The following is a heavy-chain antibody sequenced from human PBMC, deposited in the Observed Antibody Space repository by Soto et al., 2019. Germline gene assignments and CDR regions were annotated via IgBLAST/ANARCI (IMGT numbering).Heavy chain of an antibody. CDR3: AKGRGGSGSLTPRVDF. CDR2: ISGGGDTT. J-gene: IGHJ4*02. CDR1: GFTFNNYA. V-gene: IGHV3-23*01. D-gene: IGHD3-10*01. Sequence: EVQLLESGGGLVQPGGSLRLSCAASGFTFNNYAMTWVRQAPGKGLEWVSAISGGGDTTSYADSVKGRFTVSRDGSKNTRELQMGSLRAEDTALYYCAKGRGGSGSLTPRVDFWGQGTLVTVSS.